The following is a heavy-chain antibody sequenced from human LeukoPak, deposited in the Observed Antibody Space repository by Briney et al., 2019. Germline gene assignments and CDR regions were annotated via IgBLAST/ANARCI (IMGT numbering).Heavy chain of an antibody. J-gene: IGHJ5*01. CDR2: IFYSGST. CDR3: ARGRARDGSFPWLDS. CDR1: GDSIGSYY. V-gene: IGHV4-59*01. D-gene: IGHD3-10*01. Sequence: SETLSLTCSVSGDSIGSYYWTWIRQSAGKGLERIGYIFYSGSTNYSPSLKSRVTISVDTSNNQFSLQLRSVTAADTAIYYCARGRARDGSFPWLDSWGQGTLVTVSS.